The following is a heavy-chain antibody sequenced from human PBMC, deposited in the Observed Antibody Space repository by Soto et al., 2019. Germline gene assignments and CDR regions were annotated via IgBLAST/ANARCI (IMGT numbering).Heavy chain of an antibody. V-gene: IGHV4-59*01. CDR2: IYYSGST. CDR1: GGSISSYY. Sequence: SETLSLTCTVSGGSISSYYWSWIRQPPGKGLEWIGYIYYSGSTNYNPSLKSRVTISVDTSKNQFSLKLSSVTAADTAVYYCARIVSNIVEVPAAIWFDPWGQGTLVTVSS. D-gene: IGHD2-2*01. CDR3: ARIVSNIVEVPAAIWFDP. J-gene: IGHJ5*02.